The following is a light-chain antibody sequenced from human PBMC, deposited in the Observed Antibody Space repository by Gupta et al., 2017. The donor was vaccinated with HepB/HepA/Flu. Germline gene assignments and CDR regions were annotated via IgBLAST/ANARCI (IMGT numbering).Light chain of an antibody. CDR1: QGINSY. V-gene: IGKV1-8*01. Sequence: AIQMTQSPSSFSASTGDRVTITCRASQGINSYLAWYQQKPGKPPKLLVYDASAVQSGVSSRFSGSGSGIXFILTVXSRQSEDFATYYCQQDDSSPFTFGXGTKVEIK. CDR2: DAS. J-gene: IGKJ2*01. CDR3: QQDDSSPFT.